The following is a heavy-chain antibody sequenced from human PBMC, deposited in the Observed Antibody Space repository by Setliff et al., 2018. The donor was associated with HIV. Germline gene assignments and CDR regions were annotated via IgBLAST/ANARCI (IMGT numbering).Heavy chain of an antibody. J-gene: IGHJ2*01. CDR1: GGSISSGSYY. CDR3: AAYYYDSSGYYSWYFDL. Sequence: SETLSLTCTVSGGSISSGSYYWSWIRQPAGKGLEWIGHIYTSGSTNYNPTLKSRVTISVDTSKNQFSLKLSSVTAADTAVYYCAAYYYDSSGYYSWYFDLWGRGTQVTVSS. V-gene: IGHV4-61*09. D-gene: IGHD3-22*01. CDR2: IYTSGST.